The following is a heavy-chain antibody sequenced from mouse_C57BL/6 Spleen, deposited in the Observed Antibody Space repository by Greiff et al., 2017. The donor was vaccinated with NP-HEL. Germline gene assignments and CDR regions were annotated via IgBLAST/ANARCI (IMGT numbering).Heavy chain of an antibody. V-gene: IGHV1-55*01. Sequence: VQLQQSGAELVKPGASVKMSCKASGYTFTSYWITWVKQRPGQGLEWIGDIYPGSGSTNYNEKFKSKATLTVDTSSSTAYMQLSSLTSEDSAVYYCARVKSSYDYAMDYWGQGTSVTVSS. J-gene: IGHJ4*01. D-gene: IGHD1-1*01. CDR1: GYTFTSYW. CDR2: IYPGSGST. CDR3: ARVKSSYDYAMDY.